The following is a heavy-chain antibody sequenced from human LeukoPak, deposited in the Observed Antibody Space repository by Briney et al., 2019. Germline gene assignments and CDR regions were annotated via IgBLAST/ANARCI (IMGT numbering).Heavy chain of an antibody. CDR3: ARVRVGATELYGMDV. CDR2: INHSGST. V-gene: IGHV4-34*01. Sequence: SETLSLTCAVYGGSFSGYYWSWIRQPPGKGLEWIGEINHSGSTNYNPSLKSRVTISVDTSKNQFSLKLSSVTAADTAVYYCARVRVGATELYGMDVWGQGTTVTVSS. CDR1: GGSFSGYY. D-gene: IGHD1-26*01. J-gene: IGHJ6*02.